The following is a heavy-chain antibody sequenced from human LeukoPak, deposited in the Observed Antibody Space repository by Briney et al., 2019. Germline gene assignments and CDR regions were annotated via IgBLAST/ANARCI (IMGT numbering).Heavy chain of an antibody. CDR3: ARPPGIAVAGYDAFDI. J-gene: IGHJ3*02. Sequence: KTGGSLRLSCAASGFTFSDYYMSWIRQAPGKGLEWVSYISSSSSYTNYADSVKGRFTISRDNAKNSLYLQMNSLRAEDTAVYYCARPPGIAVAGYDAFDIWGQGTMVTVSS. CDR2: ISSSSSYT. V-gene: IGHV3-11*03. CDR1: GFTFSDYY. D-gene: IGHD6-19*01.